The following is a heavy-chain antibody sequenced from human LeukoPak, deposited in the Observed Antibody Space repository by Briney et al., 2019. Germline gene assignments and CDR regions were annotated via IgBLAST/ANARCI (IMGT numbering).Heavy chain of an antibody. Sequence: SETLSLTCAVYGGSFSGYYWSWIRQPPGKGLEWIGEINHSGSTNYNPSLKRRVTISVDTSKNRFSLKLSSVTAADTAVYYCARAKQQLVDYWGQGTLVTVSS. CDR3: ARAKQQLVDY. CDR1: GGSFSGYY. V-gene: IGHV4-34*01. D-gene: IGHD6-13*01. CDR2: INHSGST. J-gene: IGHJ4*02.